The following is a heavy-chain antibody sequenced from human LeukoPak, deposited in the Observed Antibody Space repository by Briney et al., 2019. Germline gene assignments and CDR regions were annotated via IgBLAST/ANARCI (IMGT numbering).Heavy chain of an antibody. V-gene: IGHV3-48*03. CDR2: ISSSGSTI. Sequence: PGGSLRLSCAASGFTFSSYEMNWVRQAPGKGLGWVSYISSSGSTIYYADSVKGRFTISRDNAKNSLYLQMNSLRAEDTDVYYCAGVEDYYYMDVWGKATTVTVS. CDR3: AGVEDYYYMDV. J-gene: IGHJ6*03. CDR1: GFTFSSYE.